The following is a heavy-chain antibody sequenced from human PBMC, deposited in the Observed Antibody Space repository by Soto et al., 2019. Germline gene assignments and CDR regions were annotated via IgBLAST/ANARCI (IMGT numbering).Heavy chain of an antibody. Sequence: QLQLQESGSGLVKPSQTLSLTCAVSGGSISSGGYSWSWIGQPPGKGLEWIGYIYHSGSTYYNPSLKSRVTISVDRSKNQFSLKLSSVTAAETAVYYCARGLGCTNGVCYYGYFDLWGRGTLVTVSS. CDR3: ARGLGCTNGVCYYGYFDL. D-gene: IGHD2-8*01. CDR2: IYHSGST. CDR1: GGSISSGGYS. V-gene: IGHV4-30-2*01. J-gene: IGHJ2*01.